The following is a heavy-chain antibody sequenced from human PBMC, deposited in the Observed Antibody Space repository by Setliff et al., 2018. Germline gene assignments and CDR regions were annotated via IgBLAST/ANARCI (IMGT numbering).Heavy chain of an antibody. D-gene: IGHD6-19*01. CDR2: VHHSGRI. CDR3: VRENGHWLDKIDY. Sequence: SETLSLTCTVSGDSISSGYYWGRIRQTPGKGPEWIGSVHHSGRIYYKASLQSRVTISLDTSKNQFSLRMNFVTAADTALYYCVRENGHWLDKIDYWGQGTLVTVSS. V-gene: IGHV4-38-2*02. J-gene: IGHJ4*02. CDR1: GDSISSGYY.